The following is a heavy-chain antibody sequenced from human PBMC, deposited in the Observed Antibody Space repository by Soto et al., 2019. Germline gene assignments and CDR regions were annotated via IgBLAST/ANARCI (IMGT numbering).Heavy chain of an antibody. Sequence: SETLSLTCTVSGDSISSYYWSWIRQPPGEGLEWIGYIYYSWSAYYNPSLKSRVSMSVDTSKNQFSLTLSSVTAADTAVYYCARGVAVAGKRFDPWGRGILVNVSS. V-gene: IGHV4-59*01. D-gene: IGHD6-19*01. J-gene: IGHJ5*02. CDR3: ARGVAVAGKRFDP. CDR2: IYYSWSA. CDR1: GDSISSYY.